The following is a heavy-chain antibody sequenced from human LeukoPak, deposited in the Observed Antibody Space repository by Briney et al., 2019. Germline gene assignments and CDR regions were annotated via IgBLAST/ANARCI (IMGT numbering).Heavy chain of an antibody. V-gene: IGHV3-7*01. J-gene: IGHJ6*03. D-gene: IGHD4-11*01. CDR2: IKEDGSEK. CDR3: ARDRVTTGYYYSYYYMDV. Sequence: GGSLRLSCAASGFTFRSYWISWVRQAPGKGLEWVANIKEDGSEKYYVDSVKGRFTISRDNAKNSLYLQMNSLRAEDTAVYYCARDRVTTGYYYSYYYMDVWGKGTTVTVSS. CDR1: GFTFRSYW.